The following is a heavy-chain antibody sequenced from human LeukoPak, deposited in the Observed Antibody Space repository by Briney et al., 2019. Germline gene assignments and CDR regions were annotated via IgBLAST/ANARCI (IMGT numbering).Heavy chain of an antibody. J-gene: IGHJ4*02. Sequence: GGSLRLSCTASGFNFGNYAMSWVRQAPGKGLEWVSAISGSGGSTYYADSVKGRFTISRDNSKNTLYLQMNSLRAEDTAVYYCAKSASEQWLVNFDYWGQGTLVTVSS. V-gene: IGHV3-23*01. CDR3: AKSASEQWLVNFDY. D-gene: IGHD6-19*01. CDR2: ISGSGGST. CDR1: GFNFGNYA.